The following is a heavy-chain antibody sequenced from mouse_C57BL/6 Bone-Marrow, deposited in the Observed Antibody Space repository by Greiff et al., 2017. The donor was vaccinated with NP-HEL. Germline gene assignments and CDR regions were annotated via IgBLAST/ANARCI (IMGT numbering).Heavy chain of an antibody. D-gene: IGHD2-3*01. J-gene: IGHJ2*01. Sequence: EVQLHQSGPELVKPGASVKMSCKASGYTFTDYNMHWVKQSHGKSLEWIGYINPNNGGTSYNQKFKGKATLTVNKSSSTAYMELRSLTSEDSAVYYGAGDGYYVNFDYWGQGTTLTVSS. V-gene: IGHV1-22*01. CDR1: GYTFTDYN. CDR2: INPNNGGT. CDR3: AGDGYYVNFDY.